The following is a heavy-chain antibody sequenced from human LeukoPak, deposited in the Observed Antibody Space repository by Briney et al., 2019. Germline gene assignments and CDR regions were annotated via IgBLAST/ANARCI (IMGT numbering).Heavy chain of an antibody. CDR3: WAIVTTIKLDF. J-gene: IGHJ4*02. CDR2: VSHSGSI. D-gene: IGHD5-12*01. V-gene: IGHV4-39*01. CDR1: GGSISSSSYS. Sequence: PPETLSLTCTVSGGSISSSSYSWGWIRQPPGKGLEWIGSVSHSGSINYDPSLKNRVTISVDTSKNQFSLKLSSVTAADTAVYYCWAIVTTIKLDFWGQGTLVTVSS.